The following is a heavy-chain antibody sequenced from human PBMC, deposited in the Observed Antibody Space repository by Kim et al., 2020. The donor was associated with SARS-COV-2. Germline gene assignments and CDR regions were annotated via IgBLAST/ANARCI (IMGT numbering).Heavy chain of an antibody. CDR2: ISYSGST. D-gene: IGHD1-20*01. J-gene: IGHJ3*02. CDR1: GGSISSAGYY. V-gene: IGHV4-31*03. CDR3: ARFDNWNDGRTFDI. Sequence: SETLSLTCTVSGGSISSAGYYWSWLRQHPGKGLEWIGYISYSGSTYYNPSLKSRVTISVDTSKNQFSLILSSVTAAATAVYFCARFDNWNDGRTFDIWGQGTMVTVSS.